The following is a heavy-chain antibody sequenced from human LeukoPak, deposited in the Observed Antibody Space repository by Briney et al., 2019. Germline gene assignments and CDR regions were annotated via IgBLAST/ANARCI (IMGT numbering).Heavy chain of an antibody. CDR3: ARDRRDNYDILTGYFPDAFDI. Sequence: GGSLRLSCAASGFTVGSDYMSWVRQAPGRGLEWVSVLYSGVRTYYADSVKGRFTVSRDSSKNTLYLQMNSLRLEDTAVYYCARDRRDNYDILTGYFPDAFDIWGQGTVVTVSS. V-gene: IGHV3-53*01. D-gene: IGHD3-9*01. CDR2: LYSGVRT. J-gene: IGHJ3*02. CDR1: GFTVGSDY.